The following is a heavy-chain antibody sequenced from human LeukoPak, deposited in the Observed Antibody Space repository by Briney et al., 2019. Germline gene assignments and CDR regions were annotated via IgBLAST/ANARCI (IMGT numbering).Heavy chain of an antibody. J-gene: IGHJ4*02. CDR3: ARLDEYSSSSTHEDY. CDR2: INHSGST. D-gene: IGHD6-13*01. CDR1: GGSFSGYY. Sequence: SETLSLTCAVYGGSFSGYYWSWIRQPPGKGLEWIGEINHSGSTNYNPSLKSRVTISVDTSKNQFSLKLSSVTAADTAVYYCARLDEYSSSSTHEDYWGQGTLVTVSS. V-gene: IGHV4-34*01.